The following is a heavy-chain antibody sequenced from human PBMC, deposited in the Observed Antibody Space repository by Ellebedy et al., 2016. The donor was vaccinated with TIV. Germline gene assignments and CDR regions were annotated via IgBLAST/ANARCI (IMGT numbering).Heavy chain of an antibody. V-gene: IGHV4-59*01. CDR2: IFYSGST. J-gene: IGHJ5*02. D-gene: IGHD3-16*01. CDR3: ARRGGGGYNWFDT. CDR1: GASISTYY. Sequence: MPGGSLRLSCTVSGASISTYYWGWIRQPPGKGLEWIGYIFYSGSTNYNPSLESRVTISVDTSKNQFSLKLNSVTPADTAVYYCARRGGGGYNWFDTWGRGILVTVSS.